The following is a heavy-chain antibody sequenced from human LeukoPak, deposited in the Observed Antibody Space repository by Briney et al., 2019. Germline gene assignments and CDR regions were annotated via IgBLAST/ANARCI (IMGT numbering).Heavy chain of an antibody. Sequence: APVTVSCKASGYTFTSYGISWVRQAPGQGLEWMGWISAYNGNTNYAQKLQVRVTMTTDTSTSTAYMELRSLRSDDTAVYYCARDSPVDYDFCSGYPNLDYGMDVWGQGTTVTVSS. J-gene: IGHJ6*02. CDR1: GYTFTSYG. D-gene: IGHD3-3*01. V-gene: IGHV1-18*01. CDR2: ISAYNGNT. CDR3: ARDSPVDYDFCSGYPNLDYGMDV.